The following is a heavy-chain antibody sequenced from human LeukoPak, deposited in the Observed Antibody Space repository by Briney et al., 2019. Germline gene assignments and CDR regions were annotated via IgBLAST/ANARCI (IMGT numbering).Heavy chain of an antibody. Sequence: SETLSLTCTVSGGSLSSYYWSWIRQPAGKGLEWIGRIYTSGSTNYNPSLKSRVTMSVDTSKNQLSLELSSVTDADTAVYYCARYGVSDYYDSSGYNGRNFDYWGQGSLVTVSS. J-gene: IGHJ4*02. CDR2: IYTSGST. CDR1: GGSLSSYY. CDR3: ARYGVSDYYDSSGYNGRNFDY. V-gene: IGHV4-4*07. D-gene: IGHD3-22*01.